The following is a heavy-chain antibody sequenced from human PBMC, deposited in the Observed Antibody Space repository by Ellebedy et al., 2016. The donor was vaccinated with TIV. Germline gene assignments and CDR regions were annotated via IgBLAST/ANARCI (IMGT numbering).Heavy chain of an antibody. V-gene: IGHV3-53*01. CDR2: LSSHDKT. CDR1: GFTVSTHY. CDR3: VRSGHSDGYFDY. J-gene: IGHJ4*02. D-gene: IGHD3-10*01. Sequence: GESLKISCAASGFTVSTHYLSWVRQAPGQGLEWVPVLSSHDKTYYADFVKGRFTFSRDNSRNTVSLQMSGLRAEDTAIYYCVRSGHSDGYFDYWGQGTLVTVSS.